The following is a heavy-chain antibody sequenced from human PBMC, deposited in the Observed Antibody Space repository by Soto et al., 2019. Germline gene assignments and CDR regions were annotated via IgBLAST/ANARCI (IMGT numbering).Heavy chain of an antibody. D-gene: IGHD3-22*01. CDR2: IYYSGST. Sequence: PSETLSLTCTVSGGSISNGDYYWSWIRQPPGKGLEWIGYIYYSGSTYYNPSLKSRVTISVDTSKNQFSLKLSSVTAADTAVYYCARRHSNHYDSSGYFDYWGQGTLVTVSS. CDR1: GGSISNGDYY. J-gene: IGHJ4*02. V-gene: IGHV4-30-4*01. CDR3: ARRHSNHYDSSGYFDY.